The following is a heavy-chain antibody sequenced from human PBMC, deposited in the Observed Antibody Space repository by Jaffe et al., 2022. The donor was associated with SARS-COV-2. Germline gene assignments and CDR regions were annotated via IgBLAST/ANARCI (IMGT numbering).Heavy chain of an antibody. V-gene: IGHV3-74*01. Sequence: EVQLVESGGGLVQPGGSLRLSCAASGFTFSSYWMHWVRQAPGKGLVWVSRINSDGSSTSYADSVKGRFTISRDNAKNTLYLQMNSLRAEDTAVYYCARDNYCGGDCYHPFDYWGQGTLVTVSS. J-gene: IGHJ4*02. CDR3: ARDNYCGGDCYHPFDY. D-gene: IGHD2-21*02. CDR2: INSDGSST. CDR1: GFTFSSYW.